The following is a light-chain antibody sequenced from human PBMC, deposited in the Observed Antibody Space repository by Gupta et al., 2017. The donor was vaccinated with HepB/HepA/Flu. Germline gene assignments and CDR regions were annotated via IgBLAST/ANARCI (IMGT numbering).Light chain of an antibody. CDR2: KAS. V-gene: IGKV1-5*03. CDR3: QQDNTNSET. Sequence: DIQMTQSPSTLSASVGDRVTITCRASQSISNWLAWYQQKPGKAPKLLIYKASSLESGVPSRFSGSGSGTEFTLTTSSLQPDDFATYYCQQDNTNSETFGQGTKVEI. CDR1: QSISNW. J-gene: IGKJ1*01.